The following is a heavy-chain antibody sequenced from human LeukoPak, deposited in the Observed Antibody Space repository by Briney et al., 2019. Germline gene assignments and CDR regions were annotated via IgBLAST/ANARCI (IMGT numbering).Heavy chain of an antibody. V-gene: IGHV4-31*03. CDR1: GGSISSGDYY. CDR3: ARDRYGGYDFDY. D-gene: IGHD5-12*01. J-gene: IGHJ4*02. Sequence: SETLSLTCTVSGGSISSGDYYWGWIRQHPGKGLEWIGYIYYSGTTYYNPSPRSRVTISVDTSKNQFSLKLNSVTAADTAVYYCARDRYGGYDFDYWGQGTLVTVSS. CDR2: IYYSGTT.